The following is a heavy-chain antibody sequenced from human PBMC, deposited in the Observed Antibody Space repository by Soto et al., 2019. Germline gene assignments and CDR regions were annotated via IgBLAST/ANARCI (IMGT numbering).Heavy chain of an antibody. CDR3: AKNYYFDC. CDR2: INIVGGAT. CDR1: GFTFSSCA. J-gene: IGHJ4*02. V-gene: IGHV3-23*01. Sequence: WVFLRLSCTACGFTFSSCAMNWVRQAPGKGLEWVSSINIVGGATNFADSVKGRFTISRDDSKNTLYLQMNSLRAEDTAVYYCAKNYYFDCWGQGTRVTVSS.